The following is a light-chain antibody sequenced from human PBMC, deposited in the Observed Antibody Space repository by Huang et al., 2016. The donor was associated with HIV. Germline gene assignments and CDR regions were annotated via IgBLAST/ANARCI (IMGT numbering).Light chain of an antibody. CDR2: SAS. V-gene: IGKV3-15*01. Sequence: ERVMTQSPATLSVSPGERATLSCRASQTVSTNLAWYQQRPGQAPRLLIYSASTRGTGIPARFSGSGSGTEFTLTISSLQSEDFAVYYCQQYHNWPGTFGQGTKVEIK. J-gene: IGKJ1*01. CDR1: QTVSTN. CDR3: QQYHNWPGT.